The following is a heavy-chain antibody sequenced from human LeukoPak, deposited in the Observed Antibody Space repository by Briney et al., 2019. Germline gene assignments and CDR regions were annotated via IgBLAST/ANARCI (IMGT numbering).Heavy chain of an antibody. J-gene: IGHJ6*04. CDR2: ISSSSSYI. Sequence: GGSLRLSCAASGFTFSSYSMNWVRQAPGKGLEWVSSISSSSSYIYYADSVKGRFTISGDNAKNSLYLQMNSLRAEDTAVYYCARDEGSGSYYTLGYYYYGMDVWGKGTTVTVSS. V-gene: IGHV3-21*01. CDR1: GFTFSSYS. CDR3: ARDEGSGSYYTLGYYYYGMDV. D-gene: IGHD3-10*01.